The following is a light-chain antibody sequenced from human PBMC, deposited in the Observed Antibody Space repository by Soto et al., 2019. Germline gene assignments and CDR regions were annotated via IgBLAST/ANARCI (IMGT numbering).Light chain of an antibody. CDR1: TGAVTSGHY. CDR3: LLSYSGARLVV. V-gene: IGLV7-46*01. J-gene: IGLJ2*01. Sequence: QAVVTQEPSLTVSPGGTVTLTCGSSTGAVTSGHYPYWFQQKPGQAPRTLIYDTSNKHSWTPARFSGSLLGGKAALTLSGAQPEDEAAYYCLLSYSGARLVVFGGGTQLTVL. CDR2: DTS.